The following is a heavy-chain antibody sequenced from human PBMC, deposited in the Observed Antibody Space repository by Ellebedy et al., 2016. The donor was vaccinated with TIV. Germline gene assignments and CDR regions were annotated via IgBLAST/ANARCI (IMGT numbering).Heavy chain of an antibody. CDR1: GYTFTSYY. J-gene: IGHJ6*02. CDR2: INPSGGST. Sequence: AASVKVSCKASGYTFTSYYMHWARQAPGQGLEWMGIINPSGGSTSYAQKFQGRVTMTRDTSTSTVYMELSSLRSEDTAVYYCARDPRFLRGMDVWGQGTTVTVSS. CDR3: ARDPRFLRGMDV. D-gene: IGHD3-3*01. V-gene: IGHV1-46*01.